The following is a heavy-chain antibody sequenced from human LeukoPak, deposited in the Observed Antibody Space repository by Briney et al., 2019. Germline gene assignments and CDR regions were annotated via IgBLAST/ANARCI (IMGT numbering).Heavy chain of an antibody. Sequence: SSVTVSYKASGGTFSSYAISWVRPAPGQGLEWMGGIISIFGTTNYAQKFQGRVTITADESTSTAYMELSSLRSEDTAVYYCARYSGASAGCFDPWGKGVLV. CDR2: IISIFGTT. CDR1: GGTFSSYA. CDR3: ARYSGASAGCFDP. J-gene: IGHJ5*02. D-gene: IGHD6-6*01. V-gene: IGHV1-69*13.